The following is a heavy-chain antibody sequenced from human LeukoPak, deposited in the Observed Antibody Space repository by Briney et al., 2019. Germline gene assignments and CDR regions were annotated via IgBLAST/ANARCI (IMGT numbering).Heavy chain of an antibody. CDR3: ASSRPYGDILTGYYNYYFDY. D-gene: IGHD3-9*01. CDR2: IIPILGIA. CDR1: GGTFSSYA. Sequence: SVKVSCKASGGTFSSYAISWVRQAPGQGPEWMGRIIPILGIANYAQKFQGRVTITADKSTSTAYMELSSLRSEDTAVYYCASSRPYGDILTGYYNYYFDYWGQGTLVTVSS. J-gene: IGHJ4*02. V-gene: IGHV1-69*04.